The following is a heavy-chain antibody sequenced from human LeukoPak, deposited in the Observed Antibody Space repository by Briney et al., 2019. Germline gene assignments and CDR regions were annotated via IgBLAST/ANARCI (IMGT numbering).Heavy chain of an antibody. CDR1: GFTFSSYW. D-gene: IGHD6-19*01. V-gene: IGHV3-74*01. CDR3: ARGGWYGTKQLDY. Sequence: QPGGSLRLSCEVSGFTFSSYWMHWVRQAPGKGLVWVSRINSDGSTTSYADFVKGRFTISRDNAKNTLYLQMNSLRAEDTAVYYCARGGWYGTKQLDYWGQGTLVTVSS. J-gene: IGHJ4*02. CDR2: INSDGSTT.